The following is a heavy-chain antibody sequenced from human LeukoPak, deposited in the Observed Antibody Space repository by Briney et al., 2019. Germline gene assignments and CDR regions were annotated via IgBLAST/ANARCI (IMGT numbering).Heavy chain of an antibody. D-gene: IGHD4-23*01. J-gene: IGHJ4*02. CDR1: GYTFTSYG. Sequence: GASVKVSCKASGYTFTSYGISWVRQAPGQGLEWMGWISAYNGNTNYAQKLQGRVTMTTDTSTSTAYMELRSLRSDDTAVYYCAREGVYGGNVRYLDYWGQGTLVTVSS. V-gene: IGHV1-18*01. CDR3: AREGVYGGNVRYLDY. CDR2: ISAYNGNT.